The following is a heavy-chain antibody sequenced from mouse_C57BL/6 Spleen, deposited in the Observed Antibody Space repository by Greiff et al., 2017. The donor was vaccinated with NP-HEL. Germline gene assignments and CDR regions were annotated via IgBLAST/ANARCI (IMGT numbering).Heavy chain of an antibody. J-gene: IGHJ4*01. CDR1: GYTFTSYW. CDR2: IDPSDSYT. D-gene: IGHD2-1*01. Sequence: QVQLQPPGAELVKPGASVKLSCKASGYTFTSYWMQWVKQRPGQGLEWIGEIDPSDSYTNYNQKFKGKATLTVDTSSSTAYMQLSSLTSEDSAVYYCARFDYYGNYDAMDYWGQGTSVTVSS. V-gene: IGHV1-50*01. CDR3: ARFDYYGNYDAMDY.